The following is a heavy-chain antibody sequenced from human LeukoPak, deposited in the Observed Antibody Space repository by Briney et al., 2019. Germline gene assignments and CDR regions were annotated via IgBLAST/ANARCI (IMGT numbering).Heavy chain of an antibody. V-gene: IGHV3-21*01. Sequence: GGSLRLSCAASGFTFSSYSMNWVRQAPGKGLEWVSSISSSSSYIYYADSVDGRFTISRDNAKNSLYLQMNSLRAEDTAVYYCARDAGIAAAGTITHFDYWGQGTLVTVSS. D-gene: IGHD6-13*01. J-gene: IGHJ4*02. CDR3: ARDAGIAAAGTITHFDY. CDR1: GFTFSSYS. CDR2: ISSSSSYI.